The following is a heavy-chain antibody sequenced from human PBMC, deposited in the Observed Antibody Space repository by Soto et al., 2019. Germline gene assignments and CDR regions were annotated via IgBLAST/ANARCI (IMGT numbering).Heavy chain of an antibody. J-gene: IGHJ4*02. CDR2: ITGNGGT. V-gene: IGHV3-23*01. CDR3: AKDGGTVNTMEGFDH. CDR1: GFTFSTYA. Sequence: EVQLLESGGDLVRPGGSLRLSCAASGFTFSTYAMNWVRHIPGKGLEWVSGITGNGGTYYVDSVKGRFTIYREISKNTLSMQRNSQRVEDRALYYCAKDGGTVNTMEGFDHWGRGSLVTVSS. D-gene: IGHD4-4*01.